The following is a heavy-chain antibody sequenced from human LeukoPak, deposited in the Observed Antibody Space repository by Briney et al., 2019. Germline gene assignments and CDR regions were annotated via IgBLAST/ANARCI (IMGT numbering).Heavy chain of an antibody. CDR3: ARHRSGLTPFDY. J-gene: IGHJ4*02. CDR2: IYYSGIT. V-gene: IGHV4-39*01. D-gene: IGHD3-9*01. Sequence: SQTLSLTCTVSGGSISSGGYYWSWIRQPPGKGLEWIGSIYYSGITYYNPSLKSRVTISVDTSKNQFSLKLSSVTAADTAVYYCARHRSGLTPFDYWGQGTLVTVSS. CDR1: GGSISSGGYY.